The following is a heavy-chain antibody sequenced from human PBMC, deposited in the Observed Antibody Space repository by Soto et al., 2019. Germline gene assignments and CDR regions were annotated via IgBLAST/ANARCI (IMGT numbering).Heavy chain of an antibody. CDR3: ARKAAAASLYYYYGMDV. J-gene: IGHJ6*02. Sequence: GESLKISCKGSGYSFTSYWISWVRQMPGKGLEWMGRIDPSDSYTNYSPSLQGHVTISADKSISTAYLQWSSLKASDTAMYYCARKAAAASLYYYYGMDVWGQGTTVTVSS. V-gene: IGHV5-10-1*01. CDR2: IDPSDSYT. CDR1: GYSFTSYW. D-gene: IGHD6-13*01.